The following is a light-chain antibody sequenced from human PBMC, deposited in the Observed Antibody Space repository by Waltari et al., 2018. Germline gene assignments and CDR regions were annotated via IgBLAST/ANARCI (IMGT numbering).Light chain of an antibody. CDR3: QQYNRWPPIT. V-gene: IGKV3-15*01. Sequence: EVVMTQSPATLSVFPGESATLTCRASQTVISNLAWYHQRPGQAPRLLIFDASTRAPSVPARFSGSGSGTEFTLTIRSLQSEDSAVYYCQQYNRWPPITFGQGTRLEIK. J-gene: IGKJ5*01. CDR1: QTVISN. CDR2: DAS.